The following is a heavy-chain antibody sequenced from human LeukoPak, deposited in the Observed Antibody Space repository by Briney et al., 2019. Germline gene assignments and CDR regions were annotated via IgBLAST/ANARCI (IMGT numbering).Heavy chain of an antibody. J-gene: IGHJ4*02. D-gene: IGHD1-26*01. CDR1: GFTVSSNY. Sequence: GGSLRLSCAASGFTVSSNYMSWVRQAPGKGLEWVSVIFSDGSTCYSDSVKGRITTSRDNSKNSVYLQMNSLRAEDTAVYFCARLIVSGSYDYFDYWGQGTLVAVSS. V-gene: IGHV3-66*01. CDR3: ARLIVSGSYDYFDY. CDR2: IFSDGST.